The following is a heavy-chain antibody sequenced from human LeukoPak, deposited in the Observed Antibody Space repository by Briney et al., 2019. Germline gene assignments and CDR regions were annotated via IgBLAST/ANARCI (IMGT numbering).Heavy chain of an antibody. D-gene: IGHD4-17*01. Sequence: GGSLRLSCAASTSASTFIFSGYSMHWVRQAPGKGLEWVSGISWNSGSIGYADSVKGRFTISRDNAKNSLYLQMNSLRAEDTALYYCAKDRYDYGDYGYFQHWGQGTLVTVSS. CDR2: ISWNSGSI. J-gene: IGHJ1*01. V-gene: IGHV3-9*01. CDR1: TSASTFIFSGYS. CDR3: AKDRYDYGDYGYFQH.